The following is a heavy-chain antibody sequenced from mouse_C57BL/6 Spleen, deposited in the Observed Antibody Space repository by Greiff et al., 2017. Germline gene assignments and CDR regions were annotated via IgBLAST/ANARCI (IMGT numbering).Heavy chain of an antibody. CDR1: GYTFTSYW. Sequence: QVQLQQPGAELVKPGASVKLSCKASGYTFTSYWMQWVKQRPGQGLEWIGEIDPSDSYTNYNQKFKGKATLTVDTSSSTAYMQLSSLTSEDSAVYYCANYGSSPFDYWGQGTTLTVSS. CDR3: ANYGSSPFDY. D-gene: IGHD1-1*01. V-gene: IGHV1-50*01. CDR2: IDPSDSYT. J-gene: IGHJ2*01.